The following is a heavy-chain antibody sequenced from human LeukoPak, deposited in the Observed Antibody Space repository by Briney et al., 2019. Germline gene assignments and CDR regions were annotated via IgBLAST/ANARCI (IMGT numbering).Heavy chain of an antibody. V-gene: IGHV3-30*03. Sequence: GRSLRLSCTASGFTFSDYGMHWVRQAPGKGLEWVALISYDGSNKDYADFVKGRFTISRDNSKNTLYLQMSSLRAEDTAVYYCASPPDGSYYDSSNYHFAYWGRGTLVTVSS. CDR1: GFTFSDYG. D-gene: IGHD3-22*01. J-gene: IGHJ4*02. CDR3: ASPPDGSYYDSSNYHFAY. CDR2: ISYDGSNK.